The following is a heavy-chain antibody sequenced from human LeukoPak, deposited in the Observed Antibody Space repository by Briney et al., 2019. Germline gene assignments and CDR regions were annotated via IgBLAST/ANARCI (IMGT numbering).Heavy chain of an antibody. CDR2: IKSKTDGGTT. CDR3: AKEPLSRAEYFQH. V-gene: IGHV3-15*01. CDR1: GFTFSSYG. Sequence: PGGSLRLSCAASGFTFSSYGMHWVRQAPGKGLEWVGRIKSKTDGGTTDYAAPVKGRFTISRDDSKNTLYLQMNSLKTEDTAVYYCAKEPLSRAEYFQHWGQGTLVTVSS. J-gene: IGHJ1*01.